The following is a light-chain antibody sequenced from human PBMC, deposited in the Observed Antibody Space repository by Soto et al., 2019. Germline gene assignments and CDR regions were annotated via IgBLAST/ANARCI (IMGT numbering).Light chain of an antibody. V-gene: IGKV3-20*01. J-gene: IGKJ1*01. Sequence: EIVLTQSPGTLSLSPGERATLSCRASQSVRSSYLAWYQQKPGQAPWPLIYGASSRATGIPDRFSGSWSGTDFTLTISRLEPEDFAVYYCQQYGSSPQTFGQGTRVEIK. CDR3: QQYGSSPQT. CDR2: GAS. CDR1: QSVRSSY.